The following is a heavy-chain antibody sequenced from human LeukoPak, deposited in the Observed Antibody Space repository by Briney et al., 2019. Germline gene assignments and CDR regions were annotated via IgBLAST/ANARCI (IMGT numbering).Heavy chain of an antibody. CDR2: VHYSGST. J-gene: IGHJ5*02. CDR1: GGAIRSTSYY. V-gene: IGHV4-39*01. D-gene: IGHD2-15*01. CDR3: ARRSTVGGRGRFAP. Sequence: PSETLSLTCTVSGGAIRSTSYYWGWIRQPPGKGLEWLGRVHYSGSTYDNPALKSRFTRTVDTSKNQFSLKMIAVTAADTAVYYCARRSTVGGRGRFAPWGQGTLVTVSS.